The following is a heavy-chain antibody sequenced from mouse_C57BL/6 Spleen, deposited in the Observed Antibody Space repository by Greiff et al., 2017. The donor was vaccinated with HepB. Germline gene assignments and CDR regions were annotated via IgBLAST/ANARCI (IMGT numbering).Heavy chain of an antibody. J-gene: IGHJ3*01. V-gene: IGHV1-69*01. Sequence: QVQLQQPGAELVMPGASVKLSCKASGYTFTSYWMHWVKQRPGQGLEWIGEIDPSDSYTNYNQKFKGKSTLTVDKSSSTAYMQLSSLTSEDSAVFYCGRRDDYDERDWFAYWGQRTLVTVSA. D-gene: IGHD2-4*01. CDR3: GRRDDYDERDWFAY. CDR1: GYTFTSYW. CDR2: IDPSDSYT.